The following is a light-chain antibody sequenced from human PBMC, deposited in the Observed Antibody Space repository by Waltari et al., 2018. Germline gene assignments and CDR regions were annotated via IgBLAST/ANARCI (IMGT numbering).Light chain of an antibody. Sequence: QSVLTQPPSVSGAPGQRVTISCPGSGSNIGAGYDVPWYQQLPRAAPKPLIYGSTSRPLGVPARFFGSTSGTSASLAITGLQAEDEADYYCQSYDTSLSVVFGGGTKLTVL. CDR3: QSYDTSLSVV. J-gene: IGLJ3*02. CDR2: GST. V-gene: IGLV1-40*01. CDR1: GSNIGAGYD.